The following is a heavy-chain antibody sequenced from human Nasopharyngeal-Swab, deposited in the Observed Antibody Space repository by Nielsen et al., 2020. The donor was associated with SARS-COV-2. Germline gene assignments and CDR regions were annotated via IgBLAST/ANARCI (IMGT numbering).Heavy chain of an antibody. CDR1: GFTFSNYN. J-gene: IGHJ4*02. CDR3: AREITMVRGVMLDY. D-gene: IGHD3-10*01. Sequence: GGSLRLSCAASGFTFSNYNMNWVRQAPGKGLEWVSSISSSSSYIYYADSVKGRFTISRDNAKNSLYLQMNSLRAEDTAVYYCAREITMVRGVMLDYWGQGTLVTVSS. V-gene: IGHV3-21*01. CDR2: ISSSSSYI.